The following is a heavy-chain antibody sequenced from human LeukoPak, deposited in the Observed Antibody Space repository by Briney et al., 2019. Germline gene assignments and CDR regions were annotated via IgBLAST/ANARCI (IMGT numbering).Heavy chain of an antibody. CDR1: GYTFTGYY. CDR2: INPNSGGT. Sequence: ASVKVSCKASGYTFTGYYMHGVRQAPGQGLEWMGWINPNSGGTNYAQKFQGRVTMTRDTSISTAYMELSRLRSDDTAVYYCARVVVPVSINWFDPWGQGTLVTVSS. J-gene: IGHJ5*02. V-gene: IGHV1-2*02. D-gene: IGHD2-2*01. CDR3: ARVVVPVSINWFDP.